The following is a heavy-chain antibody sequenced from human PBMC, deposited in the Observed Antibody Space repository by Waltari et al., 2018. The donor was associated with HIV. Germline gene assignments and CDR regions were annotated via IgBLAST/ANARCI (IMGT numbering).Heavy chain of an antibody. CDR3: ARGHYYDGSGAYYYYGMDV. V-gene: IGHV4-59*01. J-gene: IGHJ6*02. Sequence: QVQLRESGPGLVKPSETLSLTCTVSGGSISVYYWSWIRQPPGKGLEWIGYIHYSGRSDYRPSLKSRVTISVDTSKNQFSLKLRSVTAADTAVYYCARGHYYDGSGAYYYYGMDVWGQGTTATVS. D-gene: IGHD3-22*01. CDR1: GGSISVYY. CDR2: IHYSGRS.